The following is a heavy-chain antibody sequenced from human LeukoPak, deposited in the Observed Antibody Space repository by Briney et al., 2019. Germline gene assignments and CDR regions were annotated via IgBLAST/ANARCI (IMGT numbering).Heavy chain of an antibody. CDR2: IYYSGST. J-gene: IGHJ3*02. V-gene: IGHV4-59*01. Sequence: PSETLSLTCTVSGASISFYYWSWIRQPPGKGLEWIGYIYYSGSTKYNPSLKSRVTMSIHTSKNQFSLNLKSVTAADTAVYYCALDSSGRSDDSFDIWGHGTMVTVSS. CDR1: GASISFYY. D-gene: IGHD6-25*01. CDR3: ALDSSGRSDDSFDI.